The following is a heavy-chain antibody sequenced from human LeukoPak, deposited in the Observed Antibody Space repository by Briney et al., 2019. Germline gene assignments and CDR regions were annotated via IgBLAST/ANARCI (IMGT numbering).Heavy chain of an antibody. CDR3: ARETVSSGFYDAFDI. CDR2: IYYSGST. CDR1: GGSIXSGDYY. V-gene: IGHV4-30-4*01. Sequence: TLSLTCTVXGGSIXSGDYYWGWVRQPPGRGLEWIGYIYYSGSTYYNPSLKSRVTISVYTSKNQFSLKLSSVTAADTAVYYCARETVSSGFYDAFDIWGQGTMVTVSS. J-gene: IGHJ3*02. D-gene: IGHD3-22*01.